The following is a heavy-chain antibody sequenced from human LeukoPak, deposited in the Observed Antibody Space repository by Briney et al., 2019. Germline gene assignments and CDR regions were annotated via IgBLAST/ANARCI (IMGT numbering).Heavy chain of an antibody. V-gene: IGHV4-31*03. CDR1: GGSISSGGYY. J-gene: IGHJ5*02. CDR2: IYNSGGT. D-gene: IGHD3-10*01. CDR3: ARDGGDWFDP. Sequence: SSETLSLTCTVSGGSISSGGYYWNWIRQQPGKGLEWIGNIYNSGGTYYNPSLKSRVSISVDTSKNHFSLKLTSVTAADTAVYYCARDGGDWFDPWGQGTLVTVSS.